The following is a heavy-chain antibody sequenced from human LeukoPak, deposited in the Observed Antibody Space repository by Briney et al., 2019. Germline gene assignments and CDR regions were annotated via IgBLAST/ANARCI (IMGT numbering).Heavy chain of an antibody. CDR2: IWYDGSNK. CDR1: GFTFSSYG. J-gene: IGHJ5*02. V-gene: IGHV3-30*18. Sequence: GRSLRLSCAASGFTFSSYGMHWVRQAPGKGLEWVAVIWYDGSNKYYADSVKGRFTISRDNSKNTLYLQMDSLRPEDTAVYYCAKAPSVAGTGWFDPWGQGTLVTVSS. CDR3: AKAPSVAGTGWFDP. D-gene: IGHD6-19*01.